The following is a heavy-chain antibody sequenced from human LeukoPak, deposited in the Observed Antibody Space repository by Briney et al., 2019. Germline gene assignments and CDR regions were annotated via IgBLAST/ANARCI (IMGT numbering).Heavy chain of an antibody. CDR1: GFTFSSYG. CDR3: AREGYSYYYGMDV. J-gene: IGHJ6*02. D-gene: IGHD6-13*01. V-gene: IGHV3-30*03. Sequence: GGSLRLSCAASGFTFSSYGMHWVRQAPGKGLEWVAVISYDGSNKYYADSVKGRFTISRDNSKNTLYLQMNSLRAEDTAVYYCAREGYSYYYGMDVWGQGTTVTVSS. CDR2: ISYDGSNK.